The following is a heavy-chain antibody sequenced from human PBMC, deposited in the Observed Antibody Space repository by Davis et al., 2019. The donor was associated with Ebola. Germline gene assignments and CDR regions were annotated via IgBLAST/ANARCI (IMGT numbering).Heavy chain of an antibody. D-gene: IGHD5-18*01. CDR1: GGSFSGYF. V-gene: IGHV4-34*01. CDR2: INHSGSA. CDR3: ARGLAMGWFDF. J-gene: IGHJ5*01. Sequence: MPSETLSLTCAVYGGSFSGYFWSWTRQPPGRGLEWIGEINHSGSANYNPSLKSRVTISVDTSKNQFSLKVTSVTAADTAVYYCARGLAMGWFDFWGQGTLVTVSS.